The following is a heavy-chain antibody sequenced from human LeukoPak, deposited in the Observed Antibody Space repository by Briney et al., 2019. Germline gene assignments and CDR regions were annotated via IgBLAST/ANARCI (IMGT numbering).Heavy chain of an antibody. V-gene: IGHV1-18*01. CDR3: ARGLGRGIVVVPAVDY. Sequence: GASVKVSCKASGYTFTSYGISWVRQAPGQGLEWMGWISAYNGNTNYAQKLQGRVTMTTDTSTSTAYMELRSLRSDDTAVYYCARGLGRGIVVVPAVDYWGQGTLVTVSS. CDR1: GYTFTSYG. D-gene: IGHD2-2*01. J-gene: IGHJ4*02. CDR2: ISAYNGNT.